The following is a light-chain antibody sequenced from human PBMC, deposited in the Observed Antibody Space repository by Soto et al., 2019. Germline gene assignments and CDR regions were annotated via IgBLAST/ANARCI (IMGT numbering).Light chain of an antibody. CDR2: AAS. CDR1: QGISSY. V-gene: IGKV1-9*01. Sequence: DIQLTQSPSFLSASVGDRVTITCRASQGISSYLDWYQQKPGKAPTLLIYAASTLQSGVPSRFSGSGSGTEFTLTISSLQPEDFATYYCQQRNSYPRTFGQGTKVEIK. CDR3: QQRNSYPRT. J-gene: IGKJ1*01.